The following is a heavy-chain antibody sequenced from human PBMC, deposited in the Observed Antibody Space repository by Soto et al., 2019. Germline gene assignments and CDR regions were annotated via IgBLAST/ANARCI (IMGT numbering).Heavy chain of an antibody. CDR1: GFTFTNFW. CDR2: ISGDGATT. Sequence: GGSLRLSCAASGFTFTNFWMYWVRQTPEKGLVWVSAISGDGATTNYADSVKGRFTISRDNSKNTLYLQMNSLRAEDTAVYYCAKTLWFGELSYYYGMDVWGQGTTVTVSS. CDR3: AKTLWFGELSYYYGMDV. V-gene: IGHV3-23*01. J-gene: IGHJ6*02. D-gene: IGHD3-10*01.